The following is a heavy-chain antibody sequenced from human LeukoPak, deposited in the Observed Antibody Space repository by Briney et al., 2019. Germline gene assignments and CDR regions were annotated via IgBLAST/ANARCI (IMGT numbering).Heavy chain of an antibody. CDR3: ARERGTVTTSAFDP. Sequence: PSETLSLTCAVYGGSISSYYWSWIRQPPRKGLEWIGYIYYSGSTNYNPSLKSRATISVDTSKNQFSLKLSSVTAADTAVYYCARERGTVTTSAFDPWGQGTLVTVSS. CDR1: GGSISSYY. D-gene: IGHD4-17*01. V-gene: IGHV4-59*01. CDR2: IYYSGST. J-gene: IGHJ5*02.